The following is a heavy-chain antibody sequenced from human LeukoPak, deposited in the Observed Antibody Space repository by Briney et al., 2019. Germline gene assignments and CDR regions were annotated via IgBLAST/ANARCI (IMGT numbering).Heavy chain of an antibody. V-gene: IGHV3-30*03. CDR2: ISYDGSNK. Sequence: GGSLRLSCAASGFTFSTYAMSWVRQAPGKGLEWVAVISYDGSNKYYADSVKGRFTISRDNAKNSLYLQMNSLRAEDTAVYYCARTTVTTFSVHAFDIWGQGTMVTVSS. CDR1: GFTFSTYA. CDR3: ARTTVTTFSVHAFDI. J-gene: IGHJ3*02. D-gene: IGHD4-17*01.